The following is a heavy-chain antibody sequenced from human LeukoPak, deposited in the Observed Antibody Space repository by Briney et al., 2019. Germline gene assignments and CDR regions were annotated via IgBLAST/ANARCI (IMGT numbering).Heavy chain of an antibody. V-gene: IGHV4-34*01. D-gene: IGHD6-13*01. CDR1: GGSFSGYY. Sequence: SETLSLTCAVYGGSFSGYYWSWIRQPPGKGLEWIGEINHSESTNYNPSLKSRVTISVDTSKNQFSLKLSSVTAADTAVYYCARDPGYSSSWNWFDPWGQGTLVTVSS. CDR2: INHSEST. CDR3: ARDPGYSSSWNWFDP. J-gene: IGHJ5*02.